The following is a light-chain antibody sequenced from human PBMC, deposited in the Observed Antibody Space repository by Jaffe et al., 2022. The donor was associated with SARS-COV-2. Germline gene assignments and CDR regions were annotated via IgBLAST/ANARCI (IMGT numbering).Light chain of an antibody. V-gene: IGKV4-1*01. CDR3: QQYQSTPIN. J-gene: IGKJ5*01. Sequence: DIVMTQSPDSLAVSLGERATINCKSSQSVLYSSNNKNYLAWYQQKPGQPPKLLIYWASTRESGVPDRFSGSGSGTDFTLTISSLQAEDVAVYYCQQYQSTPINFGQGTRLEIK. CDR1: QSVLYSSNNKNY. CDR2: WAS.